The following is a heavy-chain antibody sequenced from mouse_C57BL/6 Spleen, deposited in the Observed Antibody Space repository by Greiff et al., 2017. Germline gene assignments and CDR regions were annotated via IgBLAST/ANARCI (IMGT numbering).Heavy chain of an antibody. V-gene: IGHV10-1*01. CDR1: GFSFNTYA. CDR3: VRHGAAMDY. CDR2: IRSKSNNYAT. J-gene: IGHJ4*01. Sequence: EVKLVESGGGLVQPKGSLKLSCAASGFSFNTYAMNWVRQAPGKGLEWVARIRSKSNNYATYYADSVKDRFTISRDDSESMLYLQMNNLKTEDTAMYYCVRHGAAMDYWGQGTSVTVSS.